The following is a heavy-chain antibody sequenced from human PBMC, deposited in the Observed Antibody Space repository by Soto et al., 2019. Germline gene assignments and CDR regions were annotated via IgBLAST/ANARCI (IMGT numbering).Heavy chain of an antibody. CDR2: ISAYNGNT. CDR1: GYTFSSYA. V-gene: IGHV1-18*01. Sequence: QVKLVQSGAEVKKPGASVKVSCKASGYTFSSYAFTWVRQAPGQGLEWMGWISAYNGNTNNAKKFQGRVTMTTDTSTSTAYMELRSLRSDDTAVYYCARDVTPPDYWGQGTLVTVSS. CDR3: ARDVTPPDY. J-gene: IGHJ4*02.